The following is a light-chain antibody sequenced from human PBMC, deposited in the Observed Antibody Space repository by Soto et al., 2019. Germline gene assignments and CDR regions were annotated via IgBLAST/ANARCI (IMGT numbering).Light chain of an antibody. CDR2: DST. Sequence: ELGITKSPATRSVSQVEETTLSCRASQSVSSKLAWYQQKPGQAPRLLIYDSTNRATGIPARFSGSRSGTDFTLTISSVEPEDFAMYYCHQRNQFGQGTRLEIK. V-gene: IGKV3D-11*03. CDR1: QSVSSK. J-gene: IGKJ5*01. CDR3: HQRNQ.